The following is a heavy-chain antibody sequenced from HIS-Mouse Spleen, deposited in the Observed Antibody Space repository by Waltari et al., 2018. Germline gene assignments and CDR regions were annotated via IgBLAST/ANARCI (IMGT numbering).Heavy chain of an antibody. CDR1: GRSISSSSYS. D-gene: IGHD6-13*01. CDR2: IYYSGST. V-gene: IGHV4-39*07. CDR3: AREIPYSSSWYDWYFDL. J-gene: IGHJ2*01. Sequence: QLQLQESGPGLVKPSETLSLTCTVSGRSISSSSYSWGWSRQPPGKGLEWIGSIYYSGSTYYNPSLKSRVTISVDTSKNQFSLKLSSVTAADTAVYYCAREIPYSSSWYDWYFDLWGRGTLVTVSS.